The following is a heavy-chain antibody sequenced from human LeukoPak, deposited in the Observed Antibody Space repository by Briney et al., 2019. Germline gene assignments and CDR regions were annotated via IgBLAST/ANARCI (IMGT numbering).Heavy chain of an antibody. Sequence: GGSLRLSCAASGFTFSKYWMLWVRQAPGKGLESVSRINTDGTVTTYADSVKGRFTVSRDNAYNTMFLQMNSVRDEDTAVYYCARDPSRYDLDYGGQGTLVTVSS. CDR3: ARDPSRYDLDY. V-gene: IGHV3-74*01. CDR2: INTDGTVT. J-gene: IGHJ4*02. D-gene: IGHD5-12*01. CDR1: GFTFSKYW.